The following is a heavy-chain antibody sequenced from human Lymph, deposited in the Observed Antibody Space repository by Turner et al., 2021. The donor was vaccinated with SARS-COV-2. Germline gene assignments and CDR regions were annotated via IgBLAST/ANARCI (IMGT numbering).Heavy chain of an antibody. J-gene: IGHJ6*02. CDR2: IYSGGNT. D-gene: IGHD6-13*01. CDR3: ARDLGTYGMDV. V-gene: IGHV3-53*02. Sequence: VQLLETGGCLFHPGVSLILSCAASGIIVSRNYMNWVRQAQGKGLEWVSVIYSGGNTDYADSVKGRFNISRDNSKNTLYLKMKSLRVEDTAVDYCARDLGTYGMDVWGQGTTVTVS. CDR1: GIIVSRNY.